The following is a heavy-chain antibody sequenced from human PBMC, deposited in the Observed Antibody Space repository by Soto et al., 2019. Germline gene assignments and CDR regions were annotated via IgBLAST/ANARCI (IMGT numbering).Heavy chain of an antibody. CDR2: INPSGGST. D-gene: IGHD2-15*01. V-gene: IGHV1-46*01. CDR1: GYTFTSYY. Sequence: ASVKVSCKASGYTFTSYYMHWVRQAPGQGLEWMGIINPSGGSTSYAQKFQGRVTMTRDTSTSTVYMELSSLRSEDTAVYYCARGSGLGYCSGGSCYRRRTNFDYWGQGTLVTVSS. CDR3: ARGSGLGYCSGGSCYRRRTNFDY. J-gene: IGHJ4*02.